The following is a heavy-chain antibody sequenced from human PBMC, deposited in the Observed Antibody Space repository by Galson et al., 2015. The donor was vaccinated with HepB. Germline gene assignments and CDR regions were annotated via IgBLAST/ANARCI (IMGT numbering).Heavy chain of an antibody. CDR3: ARDQTGTYGMDV. CDR2: IYSGGST. Sequence: SLRLSCAASGFTVSSNYMSWVRQAPGKGLEWVSVIYSGGSTYYADSVKGRFTISRDNSKNTLYLQMNSLRAEDTAVYYCARDQTGTYGMDVWGQGTTVTVSS. J-gene: IGHJ6*02. D-gene: IGHD1-7*01. V-gene: IGHV3-53*01. CDR1: GFTVSSNY.